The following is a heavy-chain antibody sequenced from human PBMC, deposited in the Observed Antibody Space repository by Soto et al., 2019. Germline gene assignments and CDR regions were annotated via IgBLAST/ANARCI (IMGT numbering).Heavy chain of an antibody. J-gene: IGHJ4*02. CDR3: ASAESLRPDFDY. Sequence: ASVKVSCKVSGYTLTELSMHWVRQAPGKGLEWMGGFDPEDGETIYAQKFQGRVTMTEDTSTDTAYMELSSLRSEDTAVYYCASAESLRPDFDYWGQGTLVTVSS. D-gene: IGHD6-6*01. V-gene: IGHV1-24*01. CDR1: GYTLTELS. CDR2: FDPEDGET.